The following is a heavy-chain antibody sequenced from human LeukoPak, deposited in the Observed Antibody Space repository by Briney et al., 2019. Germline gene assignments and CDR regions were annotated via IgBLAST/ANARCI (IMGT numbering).Heavy chain of an antibody. CDR3: VKDDGWVQYAN. J-gene: IGHJ4*02. D-gene: IGHD5-24*01. V-gene: IGHV3-23*01. CDR2: IRADAVTT. Sequence: GGSLRLSCATSGFIFSHYGMNWVRQAPGKGLEWVSGIRADAVTTYYADSVKGRFIISRDNSKNTVYLQMNSLSAEDAAVYYCVKDDGWVQYANWGQGTLVTVSS. CDR1: GFIFSHYG.